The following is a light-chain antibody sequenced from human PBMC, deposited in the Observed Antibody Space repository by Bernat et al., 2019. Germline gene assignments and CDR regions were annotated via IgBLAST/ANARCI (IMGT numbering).Light chain of an antibody. J-gene: IGLJ1*01. CDR3: CSYAGSYTFPYV. V-gene: IGLV2-11*01. CDR1: SSDVGGYNY. Sequence: QSALTQPRSVSGSPGESVTISCTGTSSDVGGYNYVSWYQQQQGKAHKLMIYDVSKRTSGFPDRFSGSKSGSTASLTISVLQAADEADCYCCSYAGSYTFPYVFGSGTKVTVL. CDR2: DVS.